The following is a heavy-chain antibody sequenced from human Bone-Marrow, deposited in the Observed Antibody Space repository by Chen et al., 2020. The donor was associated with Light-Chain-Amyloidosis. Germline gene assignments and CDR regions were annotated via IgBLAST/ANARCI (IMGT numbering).Heavy chain of an antibody. CDR3: AKGLSHDYGDYGFDY. D-gene: IGHD4-17*01. CDR1: GFALSSYA. Sequence: EVPLLESGGGWVQPGGPLRLSRELDGFALSSYAMGWVRQAPGRGLVGFSAIMGSGGSTYYADSVKGRFTISRDNSKNTLYLQMNSLRAEDTAVYYCAKGLSHDYGDYGFDYWGQGTLVTVSS. V-gene: IGHV3-23*01. J-gene: IGHJ4*02. CDR2: IMGSGGST.